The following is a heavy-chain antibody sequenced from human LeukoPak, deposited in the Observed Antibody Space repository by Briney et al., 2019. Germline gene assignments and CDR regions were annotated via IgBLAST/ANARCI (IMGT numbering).Heavy chain of an antibody. Sequence: GGSLRLSCAASGFTFSSYAMSWVRQAPGKGLEWVPAISGSGGSTYYADSVKGRFTISRDNSKNTLYLQMNSLRAEDTAVYYCAKVEASYGDYYFDYWGQGTLVTVSS. D-gene: IGHD4-17*01. CDR2: ISGSGGST. J-gene: IGHJ4*02. CDR3: AKVEASYGDYYFDY. CDR1: GFTFSSYA. V-gene: IGHV3-23*01.